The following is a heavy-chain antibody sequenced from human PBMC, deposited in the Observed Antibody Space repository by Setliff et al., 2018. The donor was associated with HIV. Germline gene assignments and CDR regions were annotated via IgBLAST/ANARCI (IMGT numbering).Heavy chain of an antibody. CDR3: ARHVDGGLWNAYDYYGLDV. J-gene: IGHJ6*02. CDR1: GDSISTDY. Sequence: SETLSLTCTVSGDSISTDYWTWIRQPPGKGLEWIGYIYNSASTSYNPSLKSRVTMSIETSKNQFSLELSSVTASDTAVYYCARHVDGGLWNAYDYYGLDVWGQGTAVTVSS. V-gene: IGHV4-59*08. CDR2: IYNSAST. D-gene: IGHD3-3*01.